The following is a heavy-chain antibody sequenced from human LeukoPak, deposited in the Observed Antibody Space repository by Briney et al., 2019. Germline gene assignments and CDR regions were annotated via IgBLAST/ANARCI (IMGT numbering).Heavy chain of an antibody. V-gene: IGHV1-18*01. CDR3: ARVWEYYYDSSGYYYEGVGYFDY. Sequence: ASVKVSCKASGYTFTSYGISWVRQAPGQGLEWMGWISAYNGNTNYAQKLQGRVTMTTDTSTGTAYMELRSLRSDDTAVYYCARVWEYYYDSSGYYYEGVGYFDYWGQGTLVTVSS. CDR1: GYTFTSYG. J-gene: IGHJ4*02. D-gene: IGHD3-22*01. CDR2: ISAYNGNT.